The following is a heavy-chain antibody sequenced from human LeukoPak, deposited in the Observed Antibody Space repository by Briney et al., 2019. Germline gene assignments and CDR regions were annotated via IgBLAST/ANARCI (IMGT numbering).Heavy chain of an antibody. CDR1: GGSISSYY. D-gene: IGHD3-10*01. Sequence: SGPGLVKPSETLSLTCTVSGGSISSYYWSWIRQPPGKGLQWIGYIYDSGSTNYNPSLKSRVTISIDTPKNQFSLKLSSVTAADTAIYYCARETYYYGSGRAAGYFDYWAQGTLVTVSS. V-gene: IGHV4-59*08. J-gene: IGHJ4*02. CDR2: IYDSGST. CDR3: ARETYYYGSGRAAGYFDY.